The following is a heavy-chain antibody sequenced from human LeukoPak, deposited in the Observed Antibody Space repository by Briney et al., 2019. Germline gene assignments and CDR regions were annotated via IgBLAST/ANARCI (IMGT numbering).Heavy chain of an antibody. J-gene: IGHJ3*02. CDR2: INHSGSI. CDR3: ARVGGPSYYDFWSGYYRDAFDI. CDR1: GGSFSGYY. Sequence: PSETLSLTCAVYGGSFSGYYWSWIRQPPGKGLEWIGEINHSGSINYNPSLKSRVTISVDTSKNQFSLKLSSVTAADTAVYYCARVGGPSYYDFWSGYYRDAFDIWGQGTMVTVSS. D-gene: IGHD3-3*01. V-gene: IGHV4-34*01.